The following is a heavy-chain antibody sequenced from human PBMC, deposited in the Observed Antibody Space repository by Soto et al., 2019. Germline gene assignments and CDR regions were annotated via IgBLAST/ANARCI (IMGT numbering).Heavy chain of an antibody. CDR2: IYTSGST. CDR3: ARVSSSSTYFDY. CDR1: GGSIRSYY. D-gene: IGHD6-6*01. J-gene: IGHJ4*02. V-gene: IGHV4-4*07. Sequence: SETLSLTCTVSGGSIRSYYWSWIRQPAGKGLEWIGRIYTSGSTNYNPSLKSRVTMSVDTSKNQFSLKLSSVTAADTAVYYCARVSSSSTYFDYWGQGTLVTVSS.